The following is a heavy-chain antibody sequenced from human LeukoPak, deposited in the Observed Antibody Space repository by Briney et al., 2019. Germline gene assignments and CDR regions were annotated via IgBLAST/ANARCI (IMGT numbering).Heavy chain of an antibody. CDR3: ARANPCRSTSCSYYFDY. Sequence: PSETLSLTCTVSGGSISSCYWSWIRQPPGKGLEWIGYIYYSGSTNYNPSLKSRVTISVDTSKNQFSLKLSSVTAADTAVYYCARANPCRSTSCSYYFDYWGQGTLVTVSS. CDR2: IYYSGST. J-gene: IGHJ4*02. D-gene: IGHD2-2*01. CDR1: GGSISSCY. V-gene: IGHV4-59*08.